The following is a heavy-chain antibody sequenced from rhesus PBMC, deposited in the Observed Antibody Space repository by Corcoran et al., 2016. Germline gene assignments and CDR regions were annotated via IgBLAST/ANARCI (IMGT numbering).Heavy chain of an antibody. CDR1: GGSISGAYG. CDR2: IYDTNGNT. J-gene: IGHJ4*01. Sequence: QVQLQESGPGLLKPSDTLSLTCAVSGGSISGAYGWGWIRQPPGKGLEWIGTIYDTNGNTYDNPSVKSRVTIATDTSKNQFSLKLTSVTAADTAVYYCARSAFCSGGVCHNRIWFDSWGQGVLVTVSS. D-gene: IGHD2-39*02. CDR3: ARSAFCSGGVCHNRIWFDS. V-gene: IGHV4S7*01.